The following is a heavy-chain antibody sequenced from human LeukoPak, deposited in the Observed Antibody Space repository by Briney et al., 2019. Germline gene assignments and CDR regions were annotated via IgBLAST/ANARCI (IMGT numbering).Heavy chain of an antibody. CDR1: GFTFSSYA. CDR3: ARDGGRAIVVVPAARGYFDY. J-gene: IGHJ4*02. CDR2: ISYDGSNK. D-gene: IGHD2-2*01. Sequence: PGRSLRLSCAASGFTFSSYAMHWVRQAPGKGLEWVAVISYDGSNKYYADSVKGRFTISRDNSKNTPYLQMNSLRAEDTAVYYCARDGGRAIVVVPAARGYFDYWGQGTLVTVSS. V-gene: IGHV3-30-3*01.